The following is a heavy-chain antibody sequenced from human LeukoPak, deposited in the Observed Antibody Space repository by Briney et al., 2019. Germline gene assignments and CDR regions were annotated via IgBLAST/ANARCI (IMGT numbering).Heavy chain of an antibody. CDR2: IRSKAYGGTT. CDR3: TSGIQLWLYY. CDR1: GFTFCDYA. J-gene: IGHJ4*02. D-gene: IGHD5-18*01. Sequence: GGSLRLSCTASGFTFCDYAMSWVRQAPGKGLEWVGFIRSKAYGGTTEYAASVKGRFTISRDDSKSIAYLQMNSLKTEDTAVYYCTSGIQLWLYYWGQGTLVTVSS. V-gene: IGHV3-49*04.